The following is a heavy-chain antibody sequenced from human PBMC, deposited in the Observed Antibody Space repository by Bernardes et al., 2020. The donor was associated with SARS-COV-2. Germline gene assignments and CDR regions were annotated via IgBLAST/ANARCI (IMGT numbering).Heavy chain of an antibody. CDR3: ARDASSWPPLDS. J-gene: IGHJ4*02. CDR1: GYIFTRYG. D-gene: IGHD6-13*01. CDR2: ITTYNGKV. Sequence: ASVKVSCKASGYIFTRYGISWVRQAPGQGLEWMGWITTYNGKVKYVEKLQGRLTMITDTSTSTAYMELRNLRSDDTAVYFCARDASSWPPLDSWGQGTLVTVSS. V-gene: IGHV1-18*01.